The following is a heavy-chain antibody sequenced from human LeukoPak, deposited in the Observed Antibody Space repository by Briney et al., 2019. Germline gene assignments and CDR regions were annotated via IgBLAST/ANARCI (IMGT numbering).Heavy chain of an antibody. D-gene: IGHD5-24*01. J-gene: IGHJ4*02. CDR3: ARWSGMATVTSDY. V-gene: IGHV3-21*01. CDR1: GFTFSTYS. CDR2: ISSSSSYI. Sequence: GGSLRLSCAASGFTFSTYSMNWVRQAPGKGLEGVSSISSSSSYIYYADSVKGRFTISRDNAKNSLYLQMNSRGAEYTAVYYCARWSGMATVTSDYWGQGTLGTVS.